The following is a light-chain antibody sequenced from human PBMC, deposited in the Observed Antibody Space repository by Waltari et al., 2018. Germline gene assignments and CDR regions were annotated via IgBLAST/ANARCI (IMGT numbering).Light chain of an antibody. J-gene: IGKJ3*01. V-gene: IGKV1-33*01. CDR2: DAS. CDR1: QDISNY. CDR3: QQYDNLPFT. Sequence: DIEMTQSPCYLSASVGERDTITCQASQDISNYLNWYQQKPGKAPKLLIYDASNLETGVPSRFSGSGSGTDFTFTISSLQPEDIATYYCQQYDNLPFTFGPGTKVDIK.